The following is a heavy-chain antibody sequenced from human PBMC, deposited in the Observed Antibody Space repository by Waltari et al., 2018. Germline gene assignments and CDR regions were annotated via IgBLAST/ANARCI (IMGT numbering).Heavy chain of an antibody. Sequence: EVQLVESGGGLVQPGGSLRLSCVAAGVDFRGYWMGWFRQAPGKSLEWVANINDDGTKEFYVESLKGRVTISRDNAKNSVYLQTTSLRAEDTALYYCARSGLVSAFDYWGQGSLVTVAS. CDR2: INDDGTKE. J-gene: IGHJ4*02. CDR3: ARSGLVSAFDY. D-gene: IGHD3-9*01. V-gene: IGHV3-7*01. CDR1: GVDFRGYW.